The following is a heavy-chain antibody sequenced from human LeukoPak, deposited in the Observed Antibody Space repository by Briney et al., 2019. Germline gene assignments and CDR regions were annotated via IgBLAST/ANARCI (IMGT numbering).Heavy chain of an antibody. V-gene: IGHV4-59*08. CDR1: GGSISIYY. Sequence: SETLSLTCTVSGGSISIYYWSWIRQPPGKGLEWIGYIYYSGSTNYNPSLKSRVTISVDTSKNQFSLKLSSVTAADTAVYYCAHSMVRGVLEYFQHWGQGTLVTVSS. D-gene: IGHD3-10*01. CDR3: AHSMVRGVLEYFQH. CDR2: IYYSGST. J-gene: IGHJ1*01.